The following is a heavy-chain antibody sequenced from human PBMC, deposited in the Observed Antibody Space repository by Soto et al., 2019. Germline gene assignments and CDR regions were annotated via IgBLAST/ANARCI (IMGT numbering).Heavy chain of an antibody. CDR2: IIPIFGIP. V-gene: IGHV1-69*13. Sequence: SVKVSCKTSGGTFSSYSVSWVRQAPGQGLEWMGGIIPIFGIPTYAQKFQVRVTISADESTSTASMELSGLRSEDTAIYYCTRGHGFNGASFDYWGQGTLVTISS. D-gene: IGHD2-8*01. CDR3: TRGHGFNGASFDY. J-gene: IGHJ4*02. CDR1: GGTFSSYS.